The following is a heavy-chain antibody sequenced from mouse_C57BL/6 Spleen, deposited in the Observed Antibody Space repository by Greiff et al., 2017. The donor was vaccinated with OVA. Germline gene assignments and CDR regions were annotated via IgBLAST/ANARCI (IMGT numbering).Heavy chain of an antibody. CDR1: GFTFSDYG. V-gene: IGHV5-17*01. J-gene: IGHJ3*01. D-gene: IGHD1-1*01. Sequence: EVQLVESGGGLVKPGGSLKLSCAASGFTFSDYGMHWVRQAPEKGLEWVAYISSGSSTIYYAETVKGRVTITRDNAKNTLFLQMTSLRSEDTAMYYGARGRQGYYGSTWFDYWGQGTLVTVSA. CDR2: ISSGSSTI. CDR3: ARGRQGYYGSTWFDY.